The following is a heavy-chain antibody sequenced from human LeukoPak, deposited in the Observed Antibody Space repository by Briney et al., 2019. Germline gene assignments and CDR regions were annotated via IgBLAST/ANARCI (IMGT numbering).Heavy chain of an antibody. CDR3: TTAGGIVVVVAATRDAFDI. CDR2: IKSKTDGGTT. CDR1: GFTFSNAW. Sequence: GGSLRLSCAASGFTFSNAWMSWVRQAPGKGLEWVGRIKSKTDGGTTDYAAPVKGRFTISRDDSKNTLYLQMNSLKTEDTAVYYCTTAGGIVVVVAATRDAFDIWGQGTMVTVSS. V-gene: IGHV3-15*01. J-gene: IGHJ3*02. D-gene: IGHD2-15*01.